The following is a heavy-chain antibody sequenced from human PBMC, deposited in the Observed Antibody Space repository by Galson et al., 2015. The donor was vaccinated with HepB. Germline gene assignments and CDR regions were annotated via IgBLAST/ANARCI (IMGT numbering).Heavy chain of an antibody. CDR1: GDSVSSNSAA. V-gene: IGHV6-1*01. D-gene: IGHD6-19*01. J-gene: IGHJ5*02. CDR3: ARGAVAGTYAVTRFDP. CDR2: TYYRSKWYN. Sequence: CAISGDSVSSNSAAWNWIRQSPSRGLEWLGRTYYRSKWYNDYAVSVKSRTTINPDTSKNQFSLQLNSVTPEDTAVYYCARGAVAGTYAVTRFDPWGQGTLVTVSS.